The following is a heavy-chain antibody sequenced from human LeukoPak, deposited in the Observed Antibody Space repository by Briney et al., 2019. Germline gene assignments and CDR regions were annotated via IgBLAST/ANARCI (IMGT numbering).Heavy chain of an antibody. CDR1: GYSFTGYY. CDR3: ARDQARTTTWYLYMNY. D-gene: IGHD3/OR15-3a*01. CDR2: IDPNSGGT. Sequence: GALVKVSCKASGYSFTGYYIHWVRQAPGQGREWMGRIDPNSGGTNSAQKFQARVTLTRDTYIVTVYMELSSLSSNDTAVYYCARDQARTTTWYLYMNYWGQGTLVTVSS. V-gene: IGHV1-2*06. J-gene: IGHJ4*02.